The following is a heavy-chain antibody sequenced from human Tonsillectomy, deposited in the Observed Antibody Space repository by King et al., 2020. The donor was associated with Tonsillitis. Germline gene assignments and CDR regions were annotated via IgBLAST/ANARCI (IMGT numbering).Heavy chain of an antibody. J-gene: IGHJ6*04. V-gene: IGHV3-30*18. CDR2: ISYDGSNK. CDR3: AKEIYGAGRYRTYYYYGMDV. D-gene: IGHD3-10*01. CDR1: GFTFSSYG. Sequence: VQLVESGGGVVQPGRSLRLSCAASGFTFSSYGMHWVRQAPGKGLEWVAVISYDGSNKYYAHSVKGRFTISRDNSKNTRYLQMNSLRAEDTAVYYCAKEIYGAGRYRTYYYYGMDVWGEGTTVTVSS.